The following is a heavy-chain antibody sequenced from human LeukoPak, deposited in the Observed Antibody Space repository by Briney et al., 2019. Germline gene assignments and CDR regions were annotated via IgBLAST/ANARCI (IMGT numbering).Heavy chain of an antibody. J-gene: IGHJ4*02. CDR1: GFTVSSNY. CDR3: ARDAYKLFDY. V-gene: IGHV3-7*04. Sequence: GGSLRLSCAASGFTVSSNYMSWLRHAPGKGLEWVANIKQDGSEKYYVDSVRGRFTISRDNGKNSLYLQMNSLRAEDTAVYYCARDAYKLFDYWGQGTLVTVFS. D-gene: IGHD5-24*01. CDR2: IKQDGSEK.